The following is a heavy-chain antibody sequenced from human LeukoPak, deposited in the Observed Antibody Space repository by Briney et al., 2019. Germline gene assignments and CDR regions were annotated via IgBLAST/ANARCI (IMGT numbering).Heavy chain of an antibody. V-gene: IGHV3-23*01. D-gene: IGHD5-18*01. CDR1: GFTFSSYA. J-gene: IGHJ4*02. CDR2: ISGSGGSA. CDR3: AKELFAGAMVDY. Sequence: PGGSLRLSCAASGFTFSSYAMSWVRQAAKNGLEWVSAISGSGGSAYYADSVKGRFTISRDNSKNTLYLQMNSLRAEDTAVYYCAKELFAGAMVDYWGQGTLVTVSS.